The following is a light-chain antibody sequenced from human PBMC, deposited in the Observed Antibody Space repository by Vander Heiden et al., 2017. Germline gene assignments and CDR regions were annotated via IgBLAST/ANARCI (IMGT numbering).Light chain of an antibody. CDR1: QSLVRSYGPTY. Sequence: EVVMTQSPLSLPVTLGQPASISCRSSQSLVRSYGPTYLSLFQQRPGQSPRRLIYKVSNRDSGVPDRFSGSGSGTDFTLQITRVEAEDVGVYYCMQGTYWPLTFGGGTKVEIK. CDR3: MQGTYWPLT. J-gene: IGKJ4*01. V-gene: IGKV2-30*02. CDR2: KVS.